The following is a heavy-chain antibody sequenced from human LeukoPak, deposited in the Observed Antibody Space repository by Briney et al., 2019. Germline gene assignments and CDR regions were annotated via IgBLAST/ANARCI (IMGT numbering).Heavy chain of an antibody. CDR3: TTDFRYFVVY. Sequence: GGSLRLSCAASGFTFSSYSMNWVRQAPGKGLEWVGRIKRKSDGGTTDYAAPVKGRFTISRDDSKNTLYLQMNSPKTEDTAVYYCTTDFRYFVVYWGQGTLVTVSS. D-gene: IGHD3-9*01. J-gene: IGHJ4*02. V-gene: IGHV3-15*01. CDR2: IKRKSDGGTT. CDR1: GFTFSSYS.